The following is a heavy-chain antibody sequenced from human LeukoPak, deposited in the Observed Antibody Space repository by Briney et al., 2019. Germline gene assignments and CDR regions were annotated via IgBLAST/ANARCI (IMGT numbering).Heavy chain of an antibody. D-gene: IGHD5-18*01. CDR3: AKEVGYSYGSLDY. CDR2: ISSSSSYI. J-gene: IGHJ4*02. CDR1: GFTFSSYS. Sequence: GGSLRLSCAASGFTFSSYSMTWVRQAPGKGLEWVSSISSSSSYIYYADSVKGRFAISRDNAKNSLYLQMNSLRAEDTAVYYCAKEVGYSYGSLDYWGQGTLVTVSS. V-gene: IGHV3-21*04.